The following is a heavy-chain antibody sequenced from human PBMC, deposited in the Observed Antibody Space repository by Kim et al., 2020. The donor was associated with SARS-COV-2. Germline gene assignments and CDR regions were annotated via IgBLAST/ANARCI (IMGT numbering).Heavy chain of an antibody. CDR1: GFTFSSYS. V-gene: IGHV3-21*01. J-gene: IGHJ4*02. CDR2: ISSDSSYI. CDR3: ARDGGTPC. Sequence: GGSLRLSCAASGFTFSSYSMHWVRQAPGKGLEWVSSISSDSSYIYYADSVKGRFTISRDNARNTLYLQMNSLRAEDTAVYYCARDGGTPCRGQGTLVTVSS. D-gene: IGHD1-26*01.